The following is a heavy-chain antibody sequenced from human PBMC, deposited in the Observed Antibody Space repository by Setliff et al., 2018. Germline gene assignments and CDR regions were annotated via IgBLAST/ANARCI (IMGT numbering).Heavy chain of an antibody. V-gene: IGHV4-34*01. J-gene: IGHJ4*02. CDR3: ARQDSGWFDY. CDR1: GGSFSGYY. Sequence: SETLSLTCAVYGGSFSGYYWSWIRQPPGKGLEWIGEINHSGSTNYNPSLKSRVTISVDTSKNQFSLKLSSVTAADTAVYYCARQDSGWFDYWGQGTPVTVSS. D-gene: IGHD5-12*01. CDR2: INHSGST.